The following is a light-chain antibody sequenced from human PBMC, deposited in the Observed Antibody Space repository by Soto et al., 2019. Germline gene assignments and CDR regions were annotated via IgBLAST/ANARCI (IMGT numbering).Light chain of an antibody. CDR3: QQFDSSSYT. J-gene: IGKJ2*01. CDR1: QSVSSSY. V-gene: IGKV3-20*01. Sequence: EIVVTQSPGALSLSPGDRATLSCRASQSVSSSYLAWYQQKPGQAPRLLIYSASSRATGIPDRFSGSGSGTDFTLTISRLEPEDFAVYYCQQFDSSSYTSGQGTKLEIK. CDR2: SAS.